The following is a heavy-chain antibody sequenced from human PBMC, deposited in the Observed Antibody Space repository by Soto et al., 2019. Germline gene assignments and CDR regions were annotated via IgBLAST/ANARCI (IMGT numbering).Heavy chain of an antibody. J-gene: IGHJ3*02. CDR3: ATYLTTVTTLWAFDI. D-gene: IGHD4-17*01. V-gene: IGHV1-24*01. CDR2: FDPEDGET. CDR1: GYTLTELS. Sequence: ASVKVSCKVSGYTLTELSMHWVRQAPGKGLEWMGGFDPEDGETIYAQKFQGRVTMTEDTSTDTAYMELSSLRSEDTAVYYCATYLTTVTTLWAFDIWGQRTMVTVSS.